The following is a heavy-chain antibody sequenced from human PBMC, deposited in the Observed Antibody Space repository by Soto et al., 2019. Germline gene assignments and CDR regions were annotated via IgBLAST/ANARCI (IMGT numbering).Heavy chain of an antibody. CDR2: IYYSGST. CDR1: GGSISSYY. V-gene: IGHV4-59*01. CDR3: ARDRITMVRGVIAHSYYFDY. Sequence: SETLSLTCTVSGGSISSYYWSWIRQPPGKGLEWIGYIYYSGSTNYNPSLKSRVTISVDTSKNQFSLKLSSVTAVDTAVYYCARDRITMVRGVIAHSYYFDYWGQGTLVTVSS. J-gene: IGHJ4*02. D-gene: IGHD3-10*01.